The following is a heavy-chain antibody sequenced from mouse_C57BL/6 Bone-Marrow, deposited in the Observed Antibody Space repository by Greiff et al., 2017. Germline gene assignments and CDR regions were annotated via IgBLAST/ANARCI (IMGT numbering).Heavy chain of an antibody. CDR3: ARDGCVSSLFAY. D-gene: IGHD1-1*01. CDR1: GYTFTSYW. CDR2: IDPSDSYT. V-gene: IGHV1-69*01. Sequence: QVQLKQSGAELVMPGASVKLSCKASGYTFTSYWMHWVKQRPGQGLEWIGEIDPSDSYTNYNQKFKGKSTLTVDKSSSTAYMQLSSLTSEDSAVYYCARDGCVSSLFAYWGQGTLVTVSA. J-gene: IGHJ3*01.